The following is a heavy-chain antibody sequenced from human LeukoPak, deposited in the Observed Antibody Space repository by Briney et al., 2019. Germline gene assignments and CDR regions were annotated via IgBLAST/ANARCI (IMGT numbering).Heavy chain of an antibody. J-gene: IGHJ6*03. CDR1: GGTFSSYA. D-gene: IGHD3-10*01. V-gene: IGHV1-69*13. Sequence: GASVTVSCKASGGTFSSYAISWVRQAPGQGLEWMGGIIPIFGTANYAQKFQGRVTITADESTSTAYMELSSLRSEDTAVYYCASPLWFGEPHPYYYYMDVWGKGTTVTISS. CDR3: ASPLWFGEPHPYYYYMDV. CDR2: IIPIFGTA.